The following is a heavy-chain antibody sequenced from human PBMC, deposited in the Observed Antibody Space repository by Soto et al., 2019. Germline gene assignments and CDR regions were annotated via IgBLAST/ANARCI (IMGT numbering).Heavy chain of an antibody. Sequence: SETLSLTCTVSGGSISSYYWSWIRQPPGKGLEWIGEINRSGSTNYNPSLKSRVTISVDTSKNQFSLKLSSVTAADTAVYYCARGPSYYDSSGYYYGYWGQGTLVTVSS. CDR2: INRSGST. J-gene: IGHJ4*02. V-gene: IGHV4-34*01. CDR3: ARGPSYYDSSGYYYGY. CDR1: GGSISSYY. D-gene: IGHD3-22*01.